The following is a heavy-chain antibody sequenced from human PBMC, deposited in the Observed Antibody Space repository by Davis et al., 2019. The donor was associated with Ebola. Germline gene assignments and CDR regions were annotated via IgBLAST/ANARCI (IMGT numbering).Heavy chain of an antibody. CDR3: ARDRRSPYCSSTSCSLGMDV. CDR1: GFTVSSNY. Sequence: GGSLRLSCAASGFTVSSNYMSWVRQAPGKGLEWVSVIYSGGSTYYADSVKGRFTISRDNSKNTLYLQMNSLRAEDTAVYYCARDRRSPYCSSTSCSLGMDVWGQGTTVTVSS. CDR2: IYSGGST. J-gene: IGHJ6*02. V-gene: IGHV3-66*01. D-gene: IGHD2-2*01.